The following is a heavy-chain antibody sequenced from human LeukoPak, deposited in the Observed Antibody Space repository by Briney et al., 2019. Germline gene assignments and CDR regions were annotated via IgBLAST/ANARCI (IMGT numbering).Heavy chain of an antibody. CDR3: ARDIGSGNYFDY. CDR2: LYSGGTT. Sequence: GGSLRLSCAASGFAVSSNYMSWVRQAPGKGLEWVSVLYSGGTTYYSDSVKGRFTISRDNSKNMLYLQMNSLRAEDTAVYYCARDIGSGNYFDYWGQGTLVTVSS. D-gene: IGHD1-26*01. J-gene: IGHJ4*02. V-gene: IGHV3-53*01. CDR1: GFAVSSNY.